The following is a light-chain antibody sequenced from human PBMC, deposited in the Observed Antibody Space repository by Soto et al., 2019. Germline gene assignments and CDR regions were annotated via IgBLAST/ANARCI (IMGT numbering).Light chain of an antibody. CDR2: AAS. J-gene: IGKJ1*01. CDR1: QAIRSA. Sequence: AIQLTQSPSSLSASVGDRVTITCRASQAIRSALGWYQQKPGKVPKLLIYAASTLQGGVPSRFSGSGSGTDFTLTISSLQPEDFATYYCLLDFSYFWAFGQGTKV. V-gene: IGKV1-6*01. CDR3: LLDFSYFWA.